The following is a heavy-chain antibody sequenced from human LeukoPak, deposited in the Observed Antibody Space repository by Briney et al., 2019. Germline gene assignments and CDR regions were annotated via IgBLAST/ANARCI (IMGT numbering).Heavy chain of an antibody. V-gene: IGHV1-18*01. D-gene: IGHD5-24*01. CDR2: ISAYNGNT. J-gene: IGHJ6*03. CDR3: ARDPMGYYYYSMDV. CDR1: GYTFTSYG. Sequence: WVSVKVSCKASGYTFTSYGISWVRQAPGQGLEWMGWISAYNGNTNYAQKLQGRVTMTTDTSTSTAYMELRSLRSDDTAVYYCARDPMGYYYYSMDVWGKGTTVTVSS.